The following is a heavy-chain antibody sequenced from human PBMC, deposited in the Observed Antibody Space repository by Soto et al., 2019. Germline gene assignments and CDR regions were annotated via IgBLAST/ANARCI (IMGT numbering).Heavy chain of an antibody. CDR2: IYYSGST. CDR1: GGSISSYY. V-gene: IGHV4-59*01. Sequence: NPSETLSLTCTVSGGSISSYYWSWIRQPPGKGLEWIGYIYYSGSTNYNPSLKSRVTISVDTSKNQFSLKLSSVTAADTAVYYCARDKAAGHFDYWGQGTLVTVSS. CDR3: ARDKAAGHFDY. J-gene: IGHJ4*02. D-gene: IGHD6-13*01.